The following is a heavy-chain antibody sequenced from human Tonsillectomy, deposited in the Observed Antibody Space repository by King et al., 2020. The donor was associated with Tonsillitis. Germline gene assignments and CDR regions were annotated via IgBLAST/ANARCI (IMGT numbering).Heavy chain of an antibody. V-gene: IGHV4-4*07. CDR3: AKYLRTSVATLGDAFDI. CDR1: GGPISSYY. Sequence: VQLQESGPGLVKPSETLSLTCTVSGGPISSYYWSWIRQPTGKGLEWIGRINAGGTTSYYPSLKSRVSMSVDTSKNQFSLRLSSVTAADTAVYYCAKYLRTSVATLGDAFDIWGQGKMVTVSS. CDR2: INAGGTT. D-gene: IGHD4-17*01. J-gene: IGHJ3*02.